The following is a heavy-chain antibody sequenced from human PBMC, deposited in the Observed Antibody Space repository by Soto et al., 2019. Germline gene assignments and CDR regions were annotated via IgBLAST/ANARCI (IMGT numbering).Heavy chain of an antibody. CDR2: INHSGST. CDR3: ARESSGFTMVWGVLLSAGYYMDV. CDR1: GGSFSGYY. Sequence: SETLSLTCTVYGGSFSGYYWSWIRQPPGKGLEWIGEINHSGSTNYNPSLKSRVTISVDTSKNQFSLKLSSVTAADTAVYYCARESSGFTMVWGVLLSAGYYMDVWGKGNTVTVS. J-gene: IGHJ6*03. V-gene: IGHV4-34*01. D-gene: IGHD3-10*01.